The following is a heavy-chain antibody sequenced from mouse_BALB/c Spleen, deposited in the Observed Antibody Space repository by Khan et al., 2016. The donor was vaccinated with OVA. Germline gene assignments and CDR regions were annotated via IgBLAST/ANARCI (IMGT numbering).Heavy chain of an antibody. CDR1: GFSLTDYG. CDR3: AKHLILYPCYFDY. V-gene: IGHV2-6-5*01. Sequence: VQLKESGPGLVAPSQSLSITCTVSGFSLTDYGVSWIRQPPGKGLEWLGVIWGGGSTYYNSVLKSRLSISKDNSENLVFLKMNSLQTDDTAMYYCAKHLILYPCYFDYWGQGTTLTVSS. J-gene: IGHJ2*01. CDR2: IWGGGST.